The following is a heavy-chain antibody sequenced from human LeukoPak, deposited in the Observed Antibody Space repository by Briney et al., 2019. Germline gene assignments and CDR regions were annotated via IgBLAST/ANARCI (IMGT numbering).Heavy chain of an antibody. Sequence: PGGSLRLSCAASGLTFSYYWMHWVRQTPGEGLVWLSRINSDGSSTIYADPVRGRFTISRDNAKNTVDLQMNSLSAEDTAVYYCATGGSQYYDYWGQGTVVTVSS. CDR2: INSDGSST. D-gene: IGHD3-10*01. J-gene: IGHJ4*02. CDR1: GLTFSYYW. CDR3: ATGGSQYYDY. V-gene: IGHV3-74*01.